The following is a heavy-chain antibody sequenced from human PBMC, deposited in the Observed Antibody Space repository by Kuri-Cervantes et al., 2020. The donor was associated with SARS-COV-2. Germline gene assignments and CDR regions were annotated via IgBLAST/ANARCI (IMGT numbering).Heavy chain of an antibody. D-gene: IGHD2/OR15-2a*01. CDR1: GYTFTSYD. J-gene: IGHJ6*03. Sequence: ASVKVSCKASGYTFTSYDINWVRQATGQGLEWMGWMSPNSGNTGYAQKFQGRVTMTRNTSVSTAYMELSSLRSEDTAVYYCARAQYDPIYYYYYYMDVWGKGTTVTVSS. CDR3: ARAQYDPIYYYYYYMDV. V-gene: IGHV1-8*02. CDR2: MSPNSGNT.